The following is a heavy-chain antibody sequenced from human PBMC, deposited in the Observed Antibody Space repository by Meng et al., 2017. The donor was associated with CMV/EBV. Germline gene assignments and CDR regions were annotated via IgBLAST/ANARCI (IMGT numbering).Heavy chain of an antibody. J-gene: IGHJ4*02. CDR3: AKDRYYYDSSGYYSEDY. CDR2: IWYDGSNK. CDR1: GFTFSSYG. D-gene: IGHD3-22*01. V-gene: IGHV3-33*06. Sequence: GGSLRLSCAASGFTFSSYGMHWVRQAPGKGLEWVAVIWYDGSNKYYADSVKGRFTISRDNSKNTLYLQMNSLRAEDTAVYYCAKDRYYYDSSGYYSEDYWGQGTLVTVSS.